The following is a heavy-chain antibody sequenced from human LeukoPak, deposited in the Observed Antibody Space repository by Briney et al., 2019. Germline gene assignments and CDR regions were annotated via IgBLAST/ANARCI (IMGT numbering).Heavy chain of an antibody. CDR3: VRARDHGGKSRPRAFDI. CDR2: IEPDGDEK. Sequence: GGSLRLSCAASGFTFSGYWMSWVRQAPGKGLGWVTNIEPDGDEKHYVDSVKGRFTISRDNAKNSLYLQMNSPRAEDTAVYYCVRARDHGGKSRPRAFDIWGQGTMVTVSS. CDR1: GFTFSGYW. D-gene: IGHD4-23*01. V-gene: IGHV3-7*05. J-gene: IGHJ3*02.